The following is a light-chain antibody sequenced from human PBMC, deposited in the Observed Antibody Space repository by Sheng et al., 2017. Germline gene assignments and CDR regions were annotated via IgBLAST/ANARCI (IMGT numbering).Light chain of an antibody. V-gene: IGLV1-40*01. CDR3: SSYTSGSTLVV. Sequence: QPVLTQPPSVSGAPGQRVTISCTGSSSNIGAGYKVHWYQHLPGTAPRLLIYDNINRPSGVPDRFSGSKSSTSASLAITGLQAEDEADYYCSSYTSGSTLVVFGGGTKLTVL. J-gene: IGLJ2*01. CDR1: SSNIGAGYK. CDR2: DNI.